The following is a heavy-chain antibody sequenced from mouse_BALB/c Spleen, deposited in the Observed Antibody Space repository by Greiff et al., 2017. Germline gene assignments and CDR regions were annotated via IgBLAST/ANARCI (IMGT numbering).Heavy chain of an antibody. J-gene: IGHJ4*01. Sequence: EVMLVESGGGLVKPGGSLKLSCAASGFTFSSYTMSWVRQTPEKRLEWVASISSGGSTYYPDSVKGRFTISRDNARNILYLQMSSLRSEDTAMYYCARGNYYGSSLWDYWGQGTSVTVSS. CDR3: ARGNYYGSSLWDY. D-gene: IGHD1-1*01. CDR1: GFTFSSYT. V-gene: IGHV5-6-5*01. CDR2: ISSGGST.